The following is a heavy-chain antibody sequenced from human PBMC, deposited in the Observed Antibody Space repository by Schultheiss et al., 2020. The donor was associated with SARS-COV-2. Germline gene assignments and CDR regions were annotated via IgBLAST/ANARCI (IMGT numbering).Heavy chain of an antibody. J-gene: IGHJ6*02. CDR3: AATVESSSGYYGMDV. D-gene: IGHD6-6*01. V-gene: IGHV1-46*01. Sequence: ASVKVSCKASGYTFTSYYMHWVRQAPGQGLEWMGIINPSGGSTSYAQKFQERITITRDMSTTTAYMELSSLGSEDTAVYYCAATVESSSGYYGMDVWGQGTTVTVS. CDR1: GYTFTSYY. CDR2: INPSGGST.